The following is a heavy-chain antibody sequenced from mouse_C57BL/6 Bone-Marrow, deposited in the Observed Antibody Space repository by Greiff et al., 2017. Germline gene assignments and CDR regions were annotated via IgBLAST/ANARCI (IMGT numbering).Heavy chain of an antibody. D-gene: IGHD2-4*01. CDR3: ASYDYDGDY. J-gene: IGHJ2*01. CDR1: GYTFTSYG. Sequence: QVQLQQSGAELARPGASVKLSCKASGYTFTSYGISWVKQRTGPGLELIGEIYPRSGNTYYNEKFKGKATLTANKSSSTAYMELRSLTSEDSAVYFCASYDYDGDYWGQGTTLTVSS. CDR2: IYPRSGNT. V-gene: IGHV1-81*01.